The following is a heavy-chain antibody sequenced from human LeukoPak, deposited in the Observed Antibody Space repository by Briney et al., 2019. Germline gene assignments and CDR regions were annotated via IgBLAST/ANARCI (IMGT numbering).Heavy chain of an antibody. CDR3: ARWGIVGATLLDY. Sequence: ASVKVSCKASGYTFTGCYMHWVRQAPGQGLEWMGWINPNSGGTNYAQKFQGRVTMTRDTSISTAYMELSRLRSDDTAVYYCARWGIVGATLLDYWGQGTLVTVSS. V-gene: IGHV1-2*02. D-gene: IGHD1-26*01. CDR1: GYTFTGCY. J-gene: IGHJ4*02. CDR2: INPNSGGT.